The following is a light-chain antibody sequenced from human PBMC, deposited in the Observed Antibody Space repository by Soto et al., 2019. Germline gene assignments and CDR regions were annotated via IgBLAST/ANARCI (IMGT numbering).Light chain of an antibody. Sequence: EIVMTQSPATLSVSPGERATLSCRASQSVSSNVAWYQQKPGQAPRLLIYSVSTRAAGIPARFSGSGSGTEFTLTINSLQAEDFAIYYCQQYNKWPPFTFGQGTKLDI. CDR2: SVS. CDR1: QSVSSN. V-gene: IGKV3-15*01. J-gene: IGKJ5*01. CDR3: QQYNKWPPFT.